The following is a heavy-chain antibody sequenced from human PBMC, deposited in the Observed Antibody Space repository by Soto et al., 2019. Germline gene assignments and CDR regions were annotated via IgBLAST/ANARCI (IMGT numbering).Heavy chain of an antibody. V-gene: IGHV1-69*13. J-gene: IGHJ5*02. CDR3: ARVGIVVVTSNWFDP. CDR1: GGTFSSYA. CDR2: IIPIFGTA. Sequence: GASVKVSCKASGGTFSSYAISWLRQAPGQGLEWMGGIIPIFGTANYAQKFQGRVTITADESTSTAYMELSSLRSEDTAVYYCARVGIVVVTSNWFDPWGQGTLVTVSS. D-gene: IGHD2-21*02.